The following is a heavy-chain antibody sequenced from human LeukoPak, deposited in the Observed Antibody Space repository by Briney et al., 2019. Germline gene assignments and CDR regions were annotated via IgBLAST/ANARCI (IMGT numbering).Heavy chain of an antibody. V-gene: IGHV3-21*01. CDR3: ARIRGAYDSLDY. Sequence: PGRSLRLSCAASGFAFNTYSITSVRQAPGNWLECVSSISSGSSDIYYAGSLKGRFAISRDNAKNSLFLQMNVLRPEDTAMYYCARIRGAYDSLDYWGQGTLVTVSS. J-gene: IGHJ4*02. CDR1: GFAFNTYS. D-gene: IGHD5-12*01. CDR2: ISSGSSDI.